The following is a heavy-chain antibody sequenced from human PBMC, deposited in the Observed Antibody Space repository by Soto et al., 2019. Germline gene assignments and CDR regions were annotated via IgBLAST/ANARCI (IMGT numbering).Heavy chain of an antibody. CDR2: INAGNGNT. Sequence: GTSVKLSCEACGDSLTSYAMHWVRQAPRQRLEWMGWINAGNGNTKYSQKFQGRVTITRDTSASTAYMELSSLRSEDTAVYYCARDFRDEWELLYYYYYYYGMDVWGQGTTVTVSS. CDR1: GDSLTSYA. J-gene: IGHJ6*02. D-gene: IGHD1-26*01. V-gene: IGHV1-3*01. CDR3: ARDFRDEWELLYYYYYYYGMDV.